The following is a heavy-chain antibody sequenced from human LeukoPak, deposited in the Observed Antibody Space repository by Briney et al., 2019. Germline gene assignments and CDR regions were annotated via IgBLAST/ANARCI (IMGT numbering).Heavy chain of an antibody. D-gene: IGHD3-3*01. CDR2: IYYSGST. CDR3: ARDPNYDFWSGLDV. Sequence: GSLRLSCAASGFTFSSYGMSWVRQPPGKGLEWIGSIYYSGSTYYNPSLKSRVTISVDTSKNQFSLKLSSVTAADTAVYYCARDPNYDFWSGLDVWGKGTTVTVSS. J-gene: IGHJ6*04. V-gene: IGHV4-39*07. CDR1: GFTFSSYG.